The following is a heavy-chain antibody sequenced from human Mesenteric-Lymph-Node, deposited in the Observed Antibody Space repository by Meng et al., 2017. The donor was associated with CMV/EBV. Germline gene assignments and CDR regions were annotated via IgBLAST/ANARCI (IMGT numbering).Heavy chain of an antibody. CDR3: ARDREAEYSSSSEAFDI. V-gene: IGHV1-8*03. J-gene: IGHJ3*02. CDR1: GYTFTSYD. Sequence: ASVKVSCKAAGYTFTSYDINWVRQATGQGLEWMGWMNPNSGNTGYAQKFQGRVTITRNTSISTAYMELSSLRSEDTAVYYCARDREAEYSSSSEAFDIWGQGTMVTVSS. CDR2: MNPNSGNT. D-gene: IGHD6-6*01.